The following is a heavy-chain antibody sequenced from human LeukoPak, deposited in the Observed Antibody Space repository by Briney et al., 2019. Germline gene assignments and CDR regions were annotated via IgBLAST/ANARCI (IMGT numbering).Heavy chain of an antibody. CDR3: ARGRYYDFWSGHGAFDI. D-gene: IGHD3-3*01. CDR1: GGSFSGYY. V-gene: IGHV4-34*01. CDR2: INHSGST. J-gene: IGHJ3*02. Sequence: SETLSLTCAVYGGSFSGYYWSWIRQPPGKGLEWIGEINHSGSTNYNPSLKSRVTISVDTSKNQFSLKLSSVTAADTAVYYCARGRYYDFWSGHGAFDIWGQGTMVTVSS.